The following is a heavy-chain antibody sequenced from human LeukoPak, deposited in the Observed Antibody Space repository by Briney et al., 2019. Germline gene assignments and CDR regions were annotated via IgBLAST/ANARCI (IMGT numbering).Heavy chain of an antibody. V-gene: IGHV3-23*01. Sequence: SGGSLRLSCAASGFTFSSHGMNWVRQAPGKGLEWVSGISPSGGITYYTDSVKGRFTISRDNSKNTLYLQMNSLRAEDTAVYYCARDNGYMDVWGKGTTVTISS. CDR2: ISPSGGIT. J-gene: IGHJ6*03. CDR3: ARDNGYMDV. CDR1: GFTFSSHG. D-gene: IGHD2-8*01.